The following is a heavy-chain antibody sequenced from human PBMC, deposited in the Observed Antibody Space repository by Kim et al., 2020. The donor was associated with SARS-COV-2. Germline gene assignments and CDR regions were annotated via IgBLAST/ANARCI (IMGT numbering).Heavy chain of an antibody. CDR2: ISYDGSNK. J-gene: IGHJ4*02. CDR1: GFTFSSYG. CDR3: AKELTDTDTIFGVMRFDY. D-gene: IGHD3-3*01. Sequence: GGSLRLSCAASGFTFSSYGMHWVRQAPGKGLEWVAVISYDGSNKYYADSVKGRFTISRDNSKNTLYLQMNSLRAEDTAVYYCAKELTDTDTIFGVMRFDYWGQGTLVTVSS. V-gene: IGHV3-30*18.